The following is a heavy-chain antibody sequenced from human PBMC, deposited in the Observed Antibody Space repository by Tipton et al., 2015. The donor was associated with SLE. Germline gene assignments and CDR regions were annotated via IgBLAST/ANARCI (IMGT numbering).Heavy chain of an antibody. D-gene: IGHD3-9*01. CDR3: ARDQGDDILTSYYYMDV. CDR2: INPSGGST. CDR1: GYTFTSYY. J-gene: IGHJ6*03. Sequence: QLVQSGAEVKKPGASVKVSCKASGYTFTSYYMHWVRQAPGQGLEWMGIINPSGGSTSYAQKFQGRVTMTRDTSTSTVYMELSSLRSEDTAVYYCARDQGDDILTSYYYMDVWGKGTTVTVSS. V-gene: IGHV1-46*01.